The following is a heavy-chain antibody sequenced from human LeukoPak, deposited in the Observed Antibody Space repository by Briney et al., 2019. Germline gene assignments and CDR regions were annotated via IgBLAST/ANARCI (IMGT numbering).Heavy chain of an antibody. CDR1: GFTFSSYS. J-gene: IGHJ4*02. CDR2: ISSSSSYI. D-gene: IGHD2-15*01. Sequence: PGGSLRLSCAASGFTFSSYSMNWVRQAPGKGLEWVSSISSSSSYIYYADSVKGRFTISRDNAKNSLYLQMNSLRAEDTAVYYCARRGYCSGGSCYGTYYFGYWGQGTLVTVSS. V-gene: IGHV3-21*01. CDR3: ARRGYCSGGSCYGTYYFGY.